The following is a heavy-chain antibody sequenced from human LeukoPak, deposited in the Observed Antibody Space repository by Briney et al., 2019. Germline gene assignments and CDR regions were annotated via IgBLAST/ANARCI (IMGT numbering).Heavy chain of an antibody. Sequence: GGSLRLSCAASGFTFSSYAMSWVRQAPGKGLEWVSAISGSGGSTYYADSVKGRFTNSRDNSKNTLYLQMNSLRAEDTAVYYCAKAMYSSGWSYYYYGMDVWGKGTTVTVSS. D-gene: IGHD6-19*01. CDR1: GFTFSSYA. CDR3: AKAMYSSGWSYYYYGMDV. V-gene: IGHV3-23*01. CDR2: ISGSGGST. J-gene: IGHJ6*04.